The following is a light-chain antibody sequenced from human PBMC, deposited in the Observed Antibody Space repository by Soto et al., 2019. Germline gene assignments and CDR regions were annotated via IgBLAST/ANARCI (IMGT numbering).Light chain of an antibody. CDR3: QQYYSTPQT. Sequence: DIVMTQSPVTLAVSLGERATINCKSSQSVLYSSNNKNYLAWYQQKQGQPPKLLIYWASTRESGVPDRFSGSGSGTDFTLTISSLQAEDVAVYYCQQYYSTPQTFGQGTKVEIK. V-gene: IGKV4-1*01. J-gene: IGKJ1*01. CDR1: QSVLYSSNNKNY. CDR2: WAS.